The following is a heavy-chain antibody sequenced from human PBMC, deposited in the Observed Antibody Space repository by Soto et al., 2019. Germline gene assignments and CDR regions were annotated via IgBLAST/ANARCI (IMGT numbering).Heavy chain of an antibody. CDR3: ARDDVLCDGGRCYGVPLDV. CDR1: GYTFTSYG. V-gene: IGHV3-30*14. J-gene: IGHJ6*04. Sequence: GASVKVSCKASGYTFTSYGISWVRQAPGQGLEWVGRIRRKTNNYADSVKGRFTISRDTSENTVHLQMDSLRAEDTAVYYCARDDVLCDGGRCYGVPLDVWGKGTTVTVSS. D-gene: IGHD2-15*01. CDR2: IRRKTN.